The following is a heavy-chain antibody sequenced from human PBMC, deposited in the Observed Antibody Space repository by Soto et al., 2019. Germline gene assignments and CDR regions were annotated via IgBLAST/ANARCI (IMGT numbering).Heavy chain of an antibody. CDR1: GGSFSGYY. V-gene: IGHV4-34*01. CDR3: ARGPYYDFWSGYYPKYNWFDH. Sequence: PSETLSLTCAVYGGSFSGYYWSWIRQPPGKGLEWIGEINHSGSTNYNPSLKSRGTISGDTSKNQFSLKLSSVTAADTAVYYCARGPYYDFWSGYYPKYNWFDHWGQGALVTVSS. CDR2: INHSGST. D-gene: IGHD3-3*01. J-gene: IGHJ5*02.